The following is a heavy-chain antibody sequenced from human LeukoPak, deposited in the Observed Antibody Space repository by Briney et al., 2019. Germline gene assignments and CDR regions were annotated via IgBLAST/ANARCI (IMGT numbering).Heavy chain of an antibody. CDR2: IYSGGST. CDR1: GFTVSTNY. CDR3: ARGRGSYYFDY. J-gene: IGHJ4*01. Sequence: PGGSLRLSCAASGFTVSTNYMSWARQAPGKGLEWVSIIYSGGSTYYADSVKGRFTISRDNSKNTLYLQMNSLRAWNTALYYCARGRGSYYFDYWGHRTLVTVSS. D-gene: IGHD1-26*01. V-gene: IGHV3-53*01.